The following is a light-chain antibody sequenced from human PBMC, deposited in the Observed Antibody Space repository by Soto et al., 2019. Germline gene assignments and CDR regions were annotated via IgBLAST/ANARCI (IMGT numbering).Light chain of an antibody. CDR3: QVWDGATDRPV. J-gene: IGLJ2*01. V-gene: IGLV3-21*01. CDR1: DIGSKS. CDR2: YDS. Sequence: SYELTQSPSLSVAPGETATITCGGNDIGSKSVHWYQQRPGRAPIMVISYDSARPSGIPERFSGSNSGSTATLTISGVEVGDEADYYCQVWDGATDRPVFGGGTKVTVL.